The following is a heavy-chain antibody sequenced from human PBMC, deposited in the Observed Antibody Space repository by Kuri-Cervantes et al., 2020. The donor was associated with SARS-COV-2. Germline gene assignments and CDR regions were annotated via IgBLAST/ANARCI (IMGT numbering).Heavy chain of an antibody. J-gene: IGHJ4*02. CDR1: GFTFDDYG. CDR2: INWNGGST. V-gene: IGHV3-20*04. D-gene: IGHD4-17*01. Sequence: GESLKISCAASGFTFDDYGMSWVRQAPGKGLEWVSGINWNGGSTGYADPVKGRFTISRDNAKNSVYLQMNSLRAEDTAVYYCTRDLVGGDYFIPYYFDYWGQGTLVTVSS. CDR3: TRDLVGGDYFIPYYFDY.